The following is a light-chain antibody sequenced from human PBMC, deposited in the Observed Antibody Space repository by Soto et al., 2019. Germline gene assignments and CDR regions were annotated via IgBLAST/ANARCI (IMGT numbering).Light chain of an antibody. CDR2: SNN. CDR1: SSNIGGNT. CDR3: AAWDDSLNGVV. V-gene: IGLV1-44*01. Sequence: QSVLTQPPSASGTPGQRVTISCSGSSSNIGGNTVNWYQQLPGTAPKLLIYSNNQRPSGVPDRFSGSKSGTSASLAMSGLQSDDEADYYCAAWDDSLNGVVFGGGTQLTVL. J-gene: IGLJ2*01.